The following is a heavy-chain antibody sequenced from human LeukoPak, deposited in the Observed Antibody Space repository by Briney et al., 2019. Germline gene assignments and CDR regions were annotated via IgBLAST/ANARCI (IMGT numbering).Heavy chain of an antibody. CDR1: GFTFSSYG. CDR3: AKERDYFDSSGYSRYFGY. V-gene: IGHV3-30*18. J-gene: IGHJ4*02. Sequence: GGSLRLSCAASGFTFSSYGMHWVRQAPGKGLEWVARISYDESNKYHGESVKGRFTISRDNSKSTLYLQMNSLRAEDTAVYYCAKERDYFDSSGYSRYFGYWGQGTLVTVSS. D-gene: IGHD3-22*01. CDR2: ISYDESNK.